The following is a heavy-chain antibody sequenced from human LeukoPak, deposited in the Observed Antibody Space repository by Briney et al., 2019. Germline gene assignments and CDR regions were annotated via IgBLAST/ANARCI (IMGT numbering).Heavy chain of an antibody. Sequence: KSSETLSLTCTVSGGSVSSGSYYWSWIRQPPGKGLECIGYIYYSGSTNYNPSLKSRVTISVDTSKNQFSLKLSSVTAADTAVYYCASRGVCSSTSCYRDYWGQGTLVTVSS. CDR1: GGSVSSGSYY. J-gene: IGHJ4*02. CDR3: ASRGVCSSTSCYRDY. CDR2: IYYSGST. V-gene: IGHV4-61*01. D-gene: IGHD2-2*02.